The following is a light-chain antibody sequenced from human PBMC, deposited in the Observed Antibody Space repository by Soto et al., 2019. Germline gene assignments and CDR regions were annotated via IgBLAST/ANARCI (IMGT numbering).Light chain of an antibody. Sequence: QSVLTQPASVSGSPGQSITISCTGTSIDVGGYNYVSWYQQHPGKAPKLMIYEVSNRPSGVSNRFSGSKSGNTASLTISGLQAEDEADYYCCSYAGSYTHVFGTGTKV. V-gene: IGLV2-14*01. CDR1: SIDVGGYNY. CDR2: EVS. CDR3: CSYAGSYTHV. J-gene: IGLJ1*01.